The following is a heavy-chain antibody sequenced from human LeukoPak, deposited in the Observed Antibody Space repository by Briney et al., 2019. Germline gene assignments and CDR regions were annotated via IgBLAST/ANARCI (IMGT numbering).Heavy chain of an antibody. CDR1: GFTFSSYA. D-gene: IGHD3-16*02. V-gene: IGHV3-23*01. CDR2: ISGSGGST. J-gene: IGHJ4*02. Sequence: PGGSLRLSCAASGFTFSSYAMSWVRQAPGKGLEWVSAISGSGGSTYYADSVKGRFTISRDNSKNTLYLQMNSLRAEDTAVYYCASPGYVWGSYLLVGSFDYWGQGTLVTVSS. CDR3: ASPGYVWGSYLLVGSFDY.